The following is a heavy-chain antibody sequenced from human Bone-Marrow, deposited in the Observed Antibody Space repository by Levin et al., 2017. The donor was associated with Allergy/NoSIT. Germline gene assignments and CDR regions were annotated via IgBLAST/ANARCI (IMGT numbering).Heavy chain of an antibody. D-gene: IGHD6-13*01. CDR3: AKGKIAAAKIRWFDP. CDR1: GFTFSSYA. CDR2: ISGSGGST. V-gene: IGHV3-23*01. Sequence: GGSLRLSCADSGFTFSSYAMSWVRQAPGKGLEWVSAISGSGGSTYYADSVKGRFTISRDNSKNTLYLQKNSLRAEDTAVYYCAKGKIAAAKIRWFDPWGQGTLVTVSS. J-gene: IGHJ5*02.